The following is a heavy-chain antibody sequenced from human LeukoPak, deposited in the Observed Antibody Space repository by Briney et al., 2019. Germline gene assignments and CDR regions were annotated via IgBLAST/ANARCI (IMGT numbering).Heavy chain of an antibody. J-gene: IGHJ6*03. Sequence: GGSLRLSCAASGFTFSSYGMHWVRQAPGKGLEWVAFIRYDGSNKYYADSVKGRFTISRDNSKNTLYLQMNSLRAEDTAVYYCAKDGGWFGVLFVCMDVWGKGTTVTVSS. CDR3: AKDGGWFGVLFVCMDV. D-gene: IGHD3-10*01. CDR1: GFTFSSYG. CDR2: IRYDGSNK. V-gene: IGHV3-30*02.